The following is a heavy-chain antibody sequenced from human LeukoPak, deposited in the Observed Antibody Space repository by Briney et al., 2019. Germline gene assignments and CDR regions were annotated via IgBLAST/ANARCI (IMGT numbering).Heavy chain of an antibody. CDR2: ISWNSGSI. D-gene: IGHD6-19*01. V-gene: IGHV3-9*03. CDR1: GFTFDDYA. Sequence: GVSLRLSCAASGFTFDDYAMHWVRQAPGKGLEWLSGISWNSGSIGYADSVKGRFTISRDNAKNSLYLQMNSLRAEDMALYYCAKGKESAVAGYYFDYWGQGTLVTVSS. CDR3: AKGKESAVAGYYFDY. J-gene: IGHJ4*02.